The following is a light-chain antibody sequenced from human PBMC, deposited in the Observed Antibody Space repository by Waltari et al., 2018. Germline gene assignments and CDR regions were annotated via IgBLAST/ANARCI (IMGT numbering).Light chain of an antibody. V-gene: IGKV3-20*01. J-gene: IGKJ1*01. CDR2: HAS. CDR3: QHYESLPVT. Sequence: EIVLTQSPGTLSLSPGERATLSCRASQSISKYLAWYQQKPGQAPRLLIYHASSRAAGIPDRFSGRWSGTDFSLTISRLEPEDFAVYYCQHYESLPVTFGQGTKVEIK. CDR1: QSISKY.